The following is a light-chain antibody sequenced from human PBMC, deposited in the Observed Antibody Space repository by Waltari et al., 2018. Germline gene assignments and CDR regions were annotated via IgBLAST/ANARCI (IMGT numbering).Light chain of an antibody. V-gene: IGKV1-39*01. CDR1: QSISSY. CDR2: AAS. CDR3: QQSYITPPWT. Sequence: DIQMTQSPSSLSASVGDRVPITCRASQSISSYLNWYQQKPGKAPKLLIYAASYLQSGVPSRFSGSGSGTDFTLTISSLQPEDFATYYCQQSYITPPWTFGQGTKVDIK. J-gene: IGKJ1*01.